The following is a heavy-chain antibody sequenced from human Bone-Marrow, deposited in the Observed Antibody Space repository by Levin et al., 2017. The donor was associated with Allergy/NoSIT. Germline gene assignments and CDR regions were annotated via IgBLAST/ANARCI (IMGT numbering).Heavy chain of an antibody. V-gene: IGHV3-30*18. CDR1: GFTFSTYA. D-gene: IGHD1-26*01. CDR2: ISYNGSHT. Sequence: GGSLRLSCAASGFTFSTYAMNWVRQAPGKGLEWAAVISYNGSHTYYADSVKGRFTVSRDNSNHTTYLYMNSLIGEDTALYYCAKVGEHGAALTYWGQGTLVTVSS. CDR3: AKVGEHGAALTY. J-gene: IGHJ4*02.